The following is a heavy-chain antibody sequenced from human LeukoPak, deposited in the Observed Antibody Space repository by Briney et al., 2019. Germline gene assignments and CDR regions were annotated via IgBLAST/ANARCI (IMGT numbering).Heavy chain of an antibody. CDR2: INHSGST. J-gene: IGHJ4*02. D-gene: IGHD3-9*01. CDR3: AGSTYYDILTGSSLFDY. V-gene: IGHV4-34*01. Sequence: SETLSLTCAVYGGSFSGYYWSWIRHPPGKGLEGIGEINHSGSTNYNPSLKSRVTISVDTSKNQFSLQLSSVTAAATAVYYCAGSTYYDILTGSSLFDYWGQGTLVTVSS. CDR1: GGSFSGYY.